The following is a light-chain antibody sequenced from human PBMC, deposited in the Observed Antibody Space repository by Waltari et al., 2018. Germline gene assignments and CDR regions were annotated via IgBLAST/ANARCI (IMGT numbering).Light chain of an antibody. V-gene: IGKV3-20*01. Sequence: EVVLTQSPGTLSLSPEERATLSCRASQSVSVRYLAWYQQKHGQAPRLLIYGASSRATGIPDRFSGSGSGTDFILNISRVEPEDLAVYYCQQYGSPPSLTFGGGTKVEIK. J-gene: IGKJ4*01. CDR3: QQYGSPPSLT. CDR1: QSVSVRY. CDR2: GAS.